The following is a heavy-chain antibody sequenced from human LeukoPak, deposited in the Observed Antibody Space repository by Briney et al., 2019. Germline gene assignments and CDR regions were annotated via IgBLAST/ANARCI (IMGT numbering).Heavy chain of an antibody. Sequence: PSETLSLTCSVQGGSLSGAYWTWIRQPPGKGLEWIGEINHTGSTNYNPSLKSRVTMSADTPKNQFSLNLTSVTAADTAVYYCARGPVRLARPFDYWGQGTLVTVS. J-gene: IGHJ4*02. V-gene: IGHV4-34*01. CDR1: GGSLSGAY. D-gene: IGHD3-9*01. CDR3: ARGPVRLARPFDY. CDR2: INHTGST.